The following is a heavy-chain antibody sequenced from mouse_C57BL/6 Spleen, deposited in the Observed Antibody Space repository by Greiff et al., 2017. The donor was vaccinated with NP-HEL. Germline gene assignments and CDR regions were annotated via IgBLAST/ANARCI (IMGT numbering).Heavy chain of an antibody. J-gene: IGHJ2*01. CDR1: GYTFTSYG. D-gene: IGHD4-1*01. CDR2: IYPRSGNT. CDR3: ARGGGTVYFDY. Sequence: QVQLKQSGAELARPGASVKLSCKASGYTFTSYGISWVKQRTGQGLEWIGEIYPRSGNTYYNEKFKGKATLTADKSSSTAYMELRSLTSEDSAVYFCARGGGTVYFDYWGQGTTLTVSS. V-gene: IGHV1-81*01.